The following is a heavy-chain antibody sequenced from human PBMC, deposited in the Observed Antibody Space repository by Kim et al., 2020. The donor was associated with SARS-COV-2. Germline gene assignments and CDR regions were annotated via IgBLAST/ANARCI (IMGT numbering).Heavy chain of an antibody. Sequence: SGKGRLTSSRDNSKNTLYLQMNSLGAEDTAVYYCAKEPYYDFWSGYYFDYWGQGTLVTVSS. D-gene: IGHD3-3*01. CDR3: AKEPYYDFWSGYYFDY. J-gene: IGHJ4*02. V-gene: IGHV3-23*01.